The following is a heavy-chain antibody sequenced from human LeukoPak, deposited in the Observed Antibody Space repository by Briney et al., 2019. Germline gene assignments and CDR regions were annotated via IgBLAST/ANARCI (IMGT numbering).Heavy chain of an antibody. CDR3: AKEGRYCSGGSCYSGYYFDY. V-gene: IGHV3-30*18. CDR2: ISYDGSNK. CDR1: GFTFSSYG. J-gene: IGHJ4*02. D-gene: IGHD2-15*01. Sequence: GGSLRLSCAAAGFTFSSYGRHWVRQAPGKGLEGGAVISYDGSNKSYADSVKGRFTISRDNSKNTLYLQMNSLRAEDTAVYYCAKEGRYCSGGSCYSGYYFDYWGQGTLVTVSS.